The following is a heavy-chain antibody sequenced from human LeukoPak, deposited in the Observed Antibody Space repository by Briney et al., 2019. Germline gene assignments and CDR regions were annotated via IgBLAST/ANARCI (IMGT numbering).Heavy chain of an antibody. CDR2: IKQDETEK. CDR3: ARDRDPYGSGSSPRRYYYGMDV. J-gene: IGHJ6*01. Sequence: GGSLRLSCTASGFTFSNFWMGWVRQAPGKGLEWVANIKQDETEKFYLGSVKGRFTISRDNAKNSLYLQMNSLRVEDTALYYCARDRDPYGSGSSPRRYYYGMDVWGQGTTVTVFS. D-gene: IGHD3-10*01. V-gene: IGHV3-7*03. CDR1: GFTFSNFW.